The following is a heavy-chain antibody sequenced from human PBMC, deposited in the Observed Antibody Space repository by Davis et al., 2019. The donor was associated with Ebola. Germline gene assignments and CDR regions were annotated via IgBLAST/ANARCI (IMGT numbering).Heavy chain of an antibody. CDR2: IKQDGSEK. CDR1: GFTFSSYW. D-gene: IGHD3-3*01. CDR3: ARDRNTIFGVAYYYYGMDV. J-gene: IGHJ6*02. V-gene: IGHV3-7*01. Sequence: GESLKISCAASGFTFSSYWMSWVRQAPGKGLEWVANIKQDGSEKYYVDSVKGRFTISRDNAKNSLYLQMNSLRAEDTAVYYCARDRNTIFGVAYYYYGMDVWGQGTTVTVSS.